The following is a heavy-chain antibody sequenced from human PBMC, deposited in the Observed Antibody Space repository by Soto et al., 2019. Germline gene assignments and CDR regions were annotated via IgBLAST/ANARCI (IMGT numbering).Heavy chain of an antibody. CDR1: GFTFSSYW. CDR2: INSDGSST. V-gene: IGHV3-74*01. CDR3: ARDGPYYDILTGSYYYYYGMDV. Sequence: QSGGSLRLSCAASGFTFSSYWMHWVRQAPGKGLVWVSRINSDGSSTSYADSVKGRFTISRDNAKNTLYLQMNSLRAEDTAVYYCARDGPYYDILTGSYYYYYGMDVWGQGTTVTVSS. J-gene: IGHJ6*02. D-gene: IGHD3-9*01.